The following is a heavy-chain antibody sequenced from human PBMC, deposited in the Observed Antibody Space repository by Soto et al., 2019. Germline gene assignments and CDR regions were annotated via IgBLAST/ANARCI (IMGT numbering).Heavy chain of an antibody. V-gene: IGHV3-11*06. D-gene: IGHD3-3*01. CDR1: GFTFSDHY. J-gene: IGHJ4*02. CDR2: ISSGTSDT. CDR3: ARVVLWSGYLNYFDY. Sequence: GSLRLSCAASGFTFSDHYMSWIRLAPGKGLEWVSYISSGTSDTNYADSVRGRFTISRDNAKKSLSLQMNSLRAEDTAVYYCARVVLWSGYLNYFDYWGQGTLVTISS.